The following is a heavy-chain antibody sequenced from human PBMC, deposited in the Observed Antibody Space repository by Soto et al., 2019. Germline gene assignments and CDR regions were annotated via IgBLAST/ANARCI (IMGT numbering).Heavy chain of an antibody. CDR2: IFWNDDL. CDR3: AHRLGETNTGGAFDY. J-gene: IGHJ4*02. V-gene: IGHV2-5*01. Sequence: QITLKESGPPLVKPTQTLTLTCTFSGFSLSTSGVGVGWIRQPPGKALEWLALIFWNDDLRYSPSLKSRLSITKDTSKNQVVLIMTNMDPVDTATYDCAHRLGETNTGGAFDYWGQGTLVTVSS. CDR1: GFSLSTSGVG. D-gene: IGHD3-16*01.